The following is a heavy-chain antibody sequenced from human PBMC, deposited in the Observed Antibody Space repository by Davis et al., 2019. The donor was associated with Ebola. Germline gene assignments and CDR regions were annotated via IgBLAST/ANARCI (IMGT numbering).Heavy chain of an antibody. CDR2: INHSGST. D-gene: IGHD2-21*02. J-gene: IGHJ4*02. V-gene: IGHV4-34*01. CDR1: GGSFSGYY. Sequence: PSETLSLTCAVYGGSFSGYYWSWIRQPPGKGLEWIGEINHSGSTNYNPSLKSRVTISVDTSKNQFSLKLSSVTAADTAVHYCARGGIVVVTATTPFDYWGQGTLVTVSS. CDR3: ARGGIVVVTATTPFDY.